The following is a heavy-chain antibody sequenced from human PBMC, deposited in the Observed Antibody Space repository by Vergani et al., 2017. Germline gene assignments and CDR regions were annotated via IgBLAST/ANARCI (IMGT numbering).Heavy chain of an antibody. CDR2: INHSGST. Sequence: QLQLQESGPGLVKPSETLSLTCAVYGGSFSGYYWSWIRQPPGKGLEWIGEINHSGSTNYNPSLKSRVTISVDTSKNQFSLKLSSVTAADTGVYYCAREATVTTLEVYWGQGTLVTVSS. J-gene: IGHJ4*02. D-gene: IGHD4-17*01. V-gene: IGHV4-34*01. CDR3: AREATVTTLEVY. CDR1: GGSFSGYY.